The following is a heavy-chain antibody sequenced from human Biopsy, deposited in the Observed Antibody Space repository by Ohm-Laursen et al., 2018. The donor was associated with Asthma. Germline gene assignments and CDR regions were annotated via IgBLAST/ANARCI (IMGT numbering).Heavy chain of an antibody. CDR3: ASDFPKDYVRYNFQF. Sequence: ASVSVSRKLSGYSLTALSMHWARQDPGQWLEWTGGNAHVEGGTVNARRSQDRVTMTEDTSTDTAYMKLSSLSSDDTAVYYCASDFPKDYVRYNFQFWGQGTLVTVSS. V-gene: IGHV1-24*01. CDR1: GYSLTALS. CDR2: NAHVEGGT. J-gene: IGHJ4*02. D-gene: IGHD4-17*01.